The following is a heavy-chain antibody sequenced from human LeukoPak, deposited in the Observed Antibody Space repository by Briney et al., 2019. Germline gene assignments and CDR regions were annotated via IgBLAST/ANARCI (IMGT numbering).Heavy chain of an antibody. CDR1: GYTFTGYY. V-gene: IGHV1-2*02. CDR3: ARGTGARYYSSSWYGSGWFDP. J-gene: IGHJ5*02. Sequence: ASVKDSCKASGYTFTGYYMHWVRQAPGQGLEWMGWINPNSGGTNYAQKFQGRVTMTRDTSISTAYMELSRLRSDDTAVYYCARGTGARYYSSSWYGSGWFDPWGQGTLVTVSS. CDR2: INPNSGGT. D-gene: IGHD6-13*01.